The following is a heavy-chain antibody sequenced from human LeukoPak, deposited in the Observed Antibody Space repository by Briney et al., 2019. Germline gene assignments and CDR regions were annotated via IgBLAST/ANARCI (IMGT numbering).Heavy chain of an antibody. J-gene: IGHJ6*02. CDR1: GGSISSSNW. Sequence: SETLSLTCAVSGGSISSSNWWSWVRQPPGKGLEWIGEINHSGSTNYNPSLKSRVTISVDTSKNQFSLKLSSVTAADTAVYYCARGGPRYCSGGSCSPYYYYGMDVWGQGTTVTVSS. D-gene: IGHD2-15*01. CDR3: ARGGPRYCSGGSCSPYYYYGMDV. V-gene: IGHV4-4*02. CDR2: INHSGST.